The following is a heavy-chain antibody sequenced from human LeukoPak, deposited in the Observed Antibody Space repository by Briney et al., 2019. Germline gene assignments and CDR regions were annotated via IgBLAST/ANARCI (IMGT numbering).Heavy chain of an antibody. CDR2: IYYSGIT. V-gene: IGHV4-39*01. Sequence: PSETLSLXCTVSGGSISSSSYYWGWIRQPPGKGLEWIGSIYYSGITYYNPSLKSRFTISVDTSKNQFSLKLSSVTAADTAVYYCARLGEGSRGPWFDPWGQGTLVTVSS. CDR3: ARLGEGSRGPWFDP. J-gene: IGHJ5*02. CDR1: GGSISSSSYY. D-gene: IGHD6-13*01.